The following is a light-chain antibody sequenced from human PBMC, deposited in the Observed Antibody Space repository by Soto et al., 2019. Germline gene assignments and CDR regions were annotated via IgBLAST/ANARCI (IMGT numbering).Light chain of an antibody. CDR1: QSVSSN. J-gene: IGKJ1*01. Sequence: EVVMTQNQETRSVSPGGRATLSCMASQSVSSNLAWYQQKPGQAPRLLIYGVSTRATGIPARFSGSGSGADFTLTISCLQAEDVAVYYCQQYYIIPRPFGQVTMVDIK. CDR3: QQYYIIPRP. CDR2: GVS. V-gene: IGKV3-15*01.